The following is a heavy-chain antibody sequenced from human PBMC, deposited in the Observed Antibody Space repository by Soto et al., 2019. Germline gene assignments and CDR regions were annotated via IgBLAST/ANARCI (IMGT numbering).Heavy chain of an antibody. J-gene: IGHJ4*02. CDR2: IYDSGST. CDR3: ARHGNVGYGDYRTSFDY. Sequence: PSETLSLTCTVSGGSISSSSYYWGWIRQPPGKGLEWIGSIYDSGSTYYNPSLKSRVTISVYTSKNQYSLRPGSVTAADTAVYSCARHGNVGYGDYRTSFDYWGQGTLVTVSS. D-gene: IGHD4-17*01. V-gene: IGHV4-39*01. CDR1: GGSISSSSYY.